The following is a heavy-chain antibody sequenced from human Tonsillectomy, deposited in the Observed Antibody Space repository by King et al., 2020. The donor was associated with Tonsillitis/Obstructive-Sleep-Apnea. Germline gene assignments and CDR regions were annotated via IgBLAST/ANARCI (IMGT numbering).Heavy chain of an antibody. D-gene: IGHD3-22*01. Sequence: QLVQSGGGLVQPGGSVRLSCAASGFTFSSYDMHWVHQATGKGLEWVSGIGTTGDPYYPGSVKGRFTISRENAKNSLYLQMNSLRAGDTAVYYCARAYDSSGYYYYGLDVWGQGTTVTVSS. CDR1: GFTFSSYD. V-gene: IGHV3-13*05. CDR2: IGTTGDP. J-gene: IGHJ6*02. CDR3: ARAYDSSGYYYYGLDV.